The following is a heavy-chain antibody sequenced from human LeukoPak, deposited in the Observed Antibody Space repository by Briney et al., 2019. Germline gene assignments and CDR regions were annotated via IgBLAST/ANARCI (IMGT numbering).Heavy chain of an antibody. CDR1: GGTFSSYA. Sequence: SVKVSCKASGGTFSSYAISWVRQAPGQGLEWMGGIIPIFGTANYAQKFQGRVTITADESTSTAYKELSSLRSEDTAVYYCARDGPFIVGAITGNDPWGQGTLVTVSS. D-gene: IGHD1-26*01. CDR2: IIPIFGTA. CDR3: ARDGPFIVGAITGNDP. J-gene: IGHJ5*02. V-gene: IGHV1-69*13.